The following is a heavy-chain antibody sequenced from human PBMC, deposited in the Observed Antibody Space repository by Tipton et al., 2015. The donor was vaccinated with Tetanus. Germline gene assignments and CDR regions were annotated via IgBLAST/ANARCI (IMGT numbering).Heavy chain of an antibody. CDR1: GGSISSGGYY. Sequence: LRLSCSVSGGSISSGGYYWGWIRQPPGKGLEWIASIYFKGDTYFSPSLKSRVTIAVDTSQNLFSLRLTSVTAADTAVYYCARHLYGYWFDPWGQGAQVTVSS. CDR2: IYFKGDT. CDR3: ARHLYGYWFDP. V-gene: IGHV4-39*01. D-gene: IGHD3-10*01. J-gene: IGHJ5*02.